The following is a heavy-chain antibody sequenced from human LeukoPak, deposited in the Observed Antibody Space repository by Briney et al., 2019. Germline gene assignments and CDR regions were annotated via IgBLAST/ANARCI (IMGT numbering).Heavy chain of an antibody. CDR2: TNPNSGGT. V-gene: IGHV1-2*02. Sequence: GASVKVSCKASGYTFTGYYMHCVRQAPGQGLEWMGWTNPNSGGTNYAQKFQGRVTMTRDTSISTAYMELSRLRSDDTAVYYCARGAYYYDSSGYLLGRAFDIWGQGTMVTVSS. CDR3: ARGAYYYDSSGYLLGRAFDI. D-gene: IGHD3-22*01. CDR1: GYTFTGYY. J-gene: IGHJ3*02.